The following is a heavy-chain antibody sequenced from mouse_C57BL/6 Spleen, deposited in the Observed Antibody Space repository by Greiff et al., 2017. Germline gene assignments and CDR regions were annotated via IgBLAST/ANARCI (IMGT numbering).Heavy chain of an antibody. CDR2: ISSGSSTI. CDR1: GFTFSDYG. D-gene: IGHD3-3*01. V-gene: IGHV5-17*01. Sequence: EVKLMESGGGLVKPGGSLKLSCAASGFTFSDYGMHWVRQAPEKGLEWVAYISSGSSTIYYADTVKGRFTISRDNAKNTLFLQMTSLRSEDTAMYSCARPDTQAWFAYWGQGTLVTVSA. CDR3: ARPDTQAWFAY. J-gene: IGHJ3*01.